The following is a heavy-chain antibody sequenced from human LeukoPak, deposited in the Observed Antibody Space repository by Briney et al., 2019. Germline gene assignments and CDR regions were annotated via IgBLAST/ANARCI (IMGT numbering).Heavy chain of an antibody. CDR1: GFTFSSYS. V-gene: IGHV3-21*01. Sequence: PGGSLRLSCAASGFTFSSYSMNWVRQAPGKGLEWVSSISSSSSYIYYADSVKGRFTISRDNAKNSLYLQMNSLRAEDTAVYYCARVSRSRYCSGGSCYLSPDWFDPWGQGTLVTVSS. J-gene: IGHJ5*02. D-gene: IGHD2-15*01. CDR2: ISSSSSYI. CDR3: ARVSRSRYCSGGSCYLSPDWFDP.